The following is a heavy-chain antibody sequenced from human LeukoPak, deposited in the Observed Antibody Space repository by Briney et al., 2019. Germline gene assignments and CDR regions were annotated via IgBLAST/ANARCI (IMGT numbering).Heavy chain of an antibody. J-gene: IGHJ4*02. CDR2: IRYDGTNK. CDR3: APTYYYESSGHQ. Sequence: GGSLRLSCTASGFTFSIFGMHWVRQAPGKGLEWVAFIRYDGTNKYYADSVKGRFTISRDNSKNTLYLQMNNLRVEDTAVYYCAPTYYYESSGHQGGQGTLVTVSA. CDR1: GFTFSIFG. D-gene: IGHD3-22*01. V-gene: IGHV3-30*02.